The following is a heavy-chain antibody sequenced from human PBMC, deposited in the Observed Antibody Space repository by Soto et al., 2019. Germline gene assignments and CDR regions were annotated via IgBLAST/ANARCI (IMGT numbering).Heavy chain of an antibody. CDR3: ARDGRGTSPYPSYYYYGMDV. CDR1: GGSVSSGSYY. J-gene: IGHJ6*02. D-gene: IGHD6-25*01. CDR2: IYYSGST. V-gene: IGHV4-61*01. Sequence: QVQLQESGPGLVKPSETLSLTCTVSGGSVSSGSYYWSWIRQPPGKGLEWIGYIYYSGSTNYNPSLKSRVTISVDTSKNQFSLKLSSVTAADTAVYYCARDGRGTSPYPSYYYYGMDVWGQGTTVTVSS.